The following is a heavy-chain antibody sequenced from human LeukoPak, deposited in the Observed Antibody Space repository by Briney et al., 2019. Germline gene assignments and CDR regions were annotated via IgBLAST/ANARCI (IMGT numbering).Heavy chain of an antibody. CDR3: AKDLVRDTVTNFDY. Sequence: GGSLRLSCAASGFTFSSYAMSWVRQAPGKGLEWASAISGSGGSTYYADSVKGRFTISRDNSKNTLYLQMNSLRAEDTAVYYCAKDLVRDTVTNFDYWGQGTLVTVSS. V-gene: IGHV3-23*01. J-gene: IGHJ4*02. D-gene: IGHD4-17*01. CDR1: GFTFSSYA. CDR2: ISGSGGST.